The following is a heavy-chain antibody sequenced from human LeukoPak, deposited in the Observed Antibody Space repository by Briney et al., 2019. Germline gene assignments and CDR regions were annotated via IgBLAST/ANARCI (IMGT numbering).Heavy chain of an antibody. CDR1: GGSFSGYY. J-gene: IGHJ4*02. V-gene: IGHV4-34*01. CDR2: INHSGST. D-gene: IGHD3-10*01. CDR3: ARRGGSGSWFSKPFDY. Sequence: PSETLSLTCAVYGGSFSGYYWSWIRQPPGKGLEWIGEINHSGSTNYNPSLKSRVTISVDTSKNQFSLKLSSVTAADTAVYYCARRGGSGSWFSKPFDYWGQGTLVTVSS.